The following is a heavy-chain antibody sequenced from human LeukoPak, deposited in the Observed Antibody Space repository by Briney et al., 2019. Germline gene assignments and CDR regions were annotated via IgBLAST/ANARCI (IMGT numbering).Heavy chain of an antibody. J-gene: IGHJ3*02. CDR2: IIPIFGTA. Sequence: GASVKVSCKASGGTFSSYAISWVRQAPGQGLEWMGGIIPIFGTANYAQKFQGRVTITADESTSTAYMELSSLRSEDTAVYYCARSITIFGVVTTDAFDIWGQGTMVTVSS. CDR1: GGTFSSYA. D-gene: IGHD3-3*01. V-gene: IGHV1-69*13. CDR3: ARSITIFGVVTTDAFDI.